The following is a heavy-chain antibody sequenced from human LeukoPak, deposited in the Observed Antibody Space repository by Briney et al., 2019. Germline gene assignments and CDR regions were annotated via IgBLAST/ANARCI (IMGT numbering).Heavy chain of an antibody. Sequence: SLRLSCAASGFPFDDYAMHWVRQAPGKGLEGVFGISWNSGSIGYADSVKGRFTISRDNAKNSLYLQMNSLRAEDMALYYCAKDASGYYQGDAFDIWGQGTMVTVSS. CDR3: AKDASGYYQGDAFDI. J-gene: IGHJ3*02. CDR2: ISWNSGSI. D-gene: IGHD3-22*01. V-gene: IGHV3-9*03. CDR1: GFPFDDYA.